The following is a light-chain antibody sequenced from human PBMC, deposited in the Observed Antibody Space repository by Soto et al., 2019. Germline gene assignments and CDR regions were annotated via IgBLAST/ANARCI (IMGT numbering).Light chain of an antibody. J-gene: IGLJ2*01. CDR1: NIGSKS. CDR3: QVWDSSSVV. CDR2: YDS. Sequence: SYELTQPPSVSVAPGKTARITCGGNNIGSKSVHWYQQKPGQAPVLVIYYDSDRPSGIPERFSGSNSGNTAPLTIRRVEAGDEADYYCQVWDSSSVVFGGGTKLTVL. V-gene: IGLV3-21*04.